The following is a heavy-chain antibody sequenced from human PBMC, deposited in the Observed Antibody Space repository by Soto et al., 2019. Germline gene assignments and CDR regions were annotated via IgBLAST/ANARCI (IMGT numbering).Heavy chain of an antibody. CDR2: ISYDGSNK. CDR3: AREDQYYYDSSGYERGFDY. Sequence: VQLVESGGGLVKPGGSLRLSCAASEFTFSIYNMNWVRQAPGKGLEWVAVISYDGSNKYYADSVKGRFTISRDNSKNTLYLQMNSLRAEDTAVYYCAREDQYYYDSSGYERGFDYWGQGTLVTVSS. J-gene: IGHJ4*02. CDR1: EFTFSIYN. D-gene: IGHD3-22*01. V-gene: IGHV3-30-3*01.